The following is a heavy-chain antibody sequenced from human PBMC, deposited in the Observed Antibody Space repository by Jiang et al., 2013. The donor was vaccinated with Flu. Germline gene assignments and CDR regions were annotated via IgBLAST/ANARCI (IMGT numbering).Heavy chain of an antibody. V-gene: IGHV3-30*18. J-gene: IGHJ4*02. CDR2: ISYDGSNK. CDR3: AKEQSLVEFDY. D-gene: IGHD2-21*01. Sequence: RQAPGKGLEWVAVISYDGSNKYYADSVKGRFTISRDNSKNTLYLQMNSLRAEDTAVYYCAKEQSLVEFDYWGQGTLVTVSS.